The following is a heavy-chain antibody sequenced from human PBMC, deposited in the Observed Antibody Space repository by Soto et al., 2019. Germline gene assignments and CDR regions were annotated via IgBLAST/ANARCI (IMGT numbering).Heavy chain of an antibody. CDR2: INHSGST. D-gene: IGHD6-6*01. J-gene: IGHJ6*02. Sequence: LSLTCAVYCGSFSGYYWSWIRQPPGKGLEWIGEINHSGSTNYNPSLKSRVTISVDTSKNQFSLKLSSVTAADTAVYYCARGGIAARLYYYYYGMDVWGQGTTVTVSS. CDR3: ARGGIAARLYYYYYGMDV. CDR1: CGSFSGYY. V-gene: IGHV4-34*01.